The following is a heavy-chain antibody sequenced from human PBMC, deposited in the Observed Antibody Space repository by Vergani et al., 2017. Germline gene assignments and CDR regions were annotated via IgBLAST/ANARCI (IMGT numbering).Heavy chain of an antibody. V-gene: IGHV3-33*01. CDR3: ARDQWLVRGEFDY. CDR1: GFTFSSYG. D-gene: IGHD6-19*01. Sequence: QVQLVESGGGVVQPGRSLRLSCAASGFTFSSYGMHWVRQAPGKGLEWVAVIWYVGSNKYYADSVKGRFTISRDNSKNTLYLQMNSLRAEDTAVYYCARDQWLVRGEFDYWGQGTLVTVSS. CDR2: IWYVGSNK. J-gene: IGHJ4*02.